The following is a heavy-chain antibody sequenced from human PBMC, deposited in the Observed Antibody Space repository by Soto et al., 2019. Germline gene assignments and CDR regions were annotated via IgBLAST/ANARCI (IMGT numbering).Heavy chain of an antibody. Sequence: GESLKISCAASGFTFSSYAMSWVRQAPGKGLEWVSAISGSGGSTYYADSVKGRFTISRDNSKNTLYLQMNSLRAEDTAVYYCAKVPGYSSYYYYGMDVWGQGTTVTVSS. D-gene: IGHD3-22*01. CDR1: GFTFSSYA. J-gene: IGHJ6*02. CDR2: ISGSGGST. CDR3: AKVPGYSSYYYYGMDV. V-gene: IGHV3-23*01.